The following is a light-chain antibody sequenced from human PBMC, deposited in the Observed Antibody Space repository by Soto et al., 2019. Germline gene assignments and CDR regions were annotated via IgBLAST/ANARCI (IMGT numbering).Light chain of an antibody. Sequence: QAVVTQPPSESGTPGQRVTISCSGSRSNIGSNTVNWYQQLPGTAPKFLIYSNNQRPSGVPKRFSGSKSGTSASLAISGLQSEDEAEYYCTSWDDNLSGHVFGGGTKLTVL. CDR1: RSNIGSNT. CDR3: TSWDDNLSGHV. V-gene: IGLV1-44*01. J-gene: IGLJ2*01. CDR2: SNN.